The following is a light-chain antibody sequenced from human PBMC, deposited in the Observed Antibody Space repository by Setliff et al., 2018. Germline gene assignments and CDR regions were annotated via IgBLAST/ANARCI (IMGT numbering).Light chain of an antibody. CDR3: SSYAGSLYV. J-gene: IGLJ1*01. CDR1: SSDVGGYNY. CDR2: EVS. V-gene: IGLV2-8*01. Sequence: QSALTQPPSASGSPGLSVTISCTGTSSDVGGYNYVSWYQQHPGKAPKLMIYEVSKRPSGVPDRFSGSKSGNTASLTVSGLQAEDEADYYCSSYAGSLYVFGTGTEVTVL.